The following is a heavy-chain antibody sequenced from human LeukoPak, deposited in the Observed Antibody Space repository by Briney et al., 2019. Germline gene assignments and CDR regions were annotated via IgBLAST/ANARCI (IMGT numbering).Heavy chain of an antibody. CDR2: ISSSGSTK. CDR3: ARAYRDAFDI. V-gene: IGHV3-11*01. Sequence: NPGGSLRLSCEVSGFTFSDYYMSWIRQAPGKGLEWVSYISSSGSTKNYEDSVKGRLTISRDNAKNSLYLQINSLRAEDTAVYHCARAYRDAFDIWGQGTMVTVSS. D-gene: IGHD3-16*02. CDR1: GFTFSDYY. J-gene: IGHJ3*02.